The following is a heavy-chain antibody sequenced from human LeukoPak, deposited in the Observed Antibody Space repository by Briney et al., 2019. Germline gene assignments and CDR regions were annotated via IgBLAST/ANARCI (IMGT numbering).Heavy chain of an antibody. D-gene: IGHD3-16*01. CDR1: GFTFNDFA. CDR2: IGDAGT. V-gene: IGHV3-23*01. Sequence: GGSLRLSCAASGFTFNDFAVTWVRQAPGKGLEWVSSIGDAGTYYADSVKGRFTISRDNSKNMLYLQLNSLRAGDTAMYYCAKNLGPFDVRGQGTMVTVSS. J-gene: IGHJ3*01. CDR3: AKNLGPFDV.